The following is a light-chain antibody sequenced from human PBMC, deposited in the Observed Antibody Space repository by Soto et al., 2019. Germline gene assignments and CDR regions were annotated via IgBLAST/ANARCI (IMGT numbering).Light chain of an antibody. Sequence: EVALAQSPATLSLSPGERATLSCRASQSVSNYLAWYQQRPGQAPRLLIYDASNRATGIPARFSGSGSGTDFTLTISSLEPEDFAAYYCQQRSNWWTFGQGTKVDIK. CDR3: QQRSNWWT. J-gene: IGKJ1*01. V-gene: IGKV3-11*01. CDR2: DAS. CDR1: QSVSNY.